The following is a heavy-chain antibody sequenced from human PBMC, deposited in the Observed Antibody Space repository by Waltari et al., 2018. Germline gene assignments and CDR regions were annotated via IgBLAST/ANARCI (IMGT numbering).Heavy chain of an antibody. CDR2: ISYDGSNK. D-gene: IGHD5-12*01. Sequence: QVQLVESGGGVVQPGRSLRLSCAASGFTFSSYAMHWVRQAPGKGLEWVAVISYDGSNKYYADSVKGRFTISRDNSNNTLYLQMNSLRAEDTAVYYCARGDGYNYPVGAFDIWGQGTMVTVSS. V-gene: IGHV3-30-3*01. CDR1: GFTFSSYA. J-gene: IGHJ3*02. CDR3: ARGDGYNYPVGAFDI.